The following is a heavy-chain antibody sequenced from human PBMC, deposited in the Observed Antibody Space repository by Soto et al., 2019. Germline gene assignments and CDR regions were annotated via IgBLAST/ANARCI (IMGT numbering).Heavy chain of an antibody. CDR1: GGPFSRGGYY. Sequence: SETLSLTCTVSGGPFSRGGYYWSWIRQHPGKGLECIGYIFYTGSTYYNPTLKSRVTMSVDTSKNQFSLKLSSVTAADTAVYYCARDSRAAMVPFDYWGQGTLVTVSS. J-gene: IGHJ4*02. V-gene: IGHV4-31*03. D-gene: IGHD5-18*01. CDR2: IFYTGST. CDR3: ARDSRAAMVPFDY.